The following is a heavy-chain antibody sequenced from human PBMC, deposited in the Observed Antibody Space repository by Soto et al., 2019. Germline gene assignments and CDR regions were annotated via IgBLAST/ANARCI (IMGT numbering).Heavy chain of an antibody. D-gene: IGHD2-15*01. J-gene: IGHJ4*02. CDR3: ARTIGHFDS. CDR1: GDSVSSDSGV. CDR2: TYYRSKWYN. V-gene: IGHV6-1*01. Sequence: SQTLSLTCAISGDSVSSDSGVWIWIRQSPSRGLEWLGRTYYRSKWYNDYAVSVKSRITINPDTSKNQFSLQLDSVIPEGTAVYYCARTIGHFDSWGQGTLVTVSS.